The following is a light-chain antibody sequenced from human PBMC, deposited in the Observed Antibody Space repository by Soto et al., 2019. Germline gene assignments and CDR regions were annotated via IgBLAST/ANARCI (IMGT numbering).Light chain of an antibody. CDR1: QGISNY. Sequence: DIQMTQSPSSLSASVGDRVTITCRASQGISNYLAWYQQQPGKVPKLLIYAASTLQSGVSSRFSGSGSGTDFTLTISSLQPEDVATYYCQKYNSAPQFTFGPGTKVDIK. J-gene: IGKJ3*01. CDR3: QKYNSAPQFT. V-gene: IGKV1-27*01. CDR2: AAS.